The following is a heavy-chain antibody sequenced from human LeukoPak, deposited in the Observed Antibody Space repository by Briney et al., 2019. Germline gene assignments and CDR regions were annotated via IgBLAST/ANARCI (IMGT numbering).Heavy chain of an antibody. Sequence: GGSLRLSCAASGFTFSSYGMHWVRQAPGKGLEWVALIRYDGSNKYYADSVKGRLTISRDNSKNTLYLQMNSLRAEDTAVYYCAREGPRGNSQFDYWGQGTLVTVSS. D-gene: IGHD2/OR15-2a*01. V-gene: IGHV3-30*02. CDR2: IRYDGSNK. CDR1: GFTFSSYG. J-gene: IGHJ4*02. CDR3: AREGPRGNSQFDY.